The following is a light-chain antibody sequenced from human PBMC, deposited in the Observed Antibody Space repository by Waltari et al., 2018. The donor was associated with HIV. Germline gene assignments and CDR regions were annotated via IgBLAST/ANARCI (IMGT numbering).Light chain of an antibody. J-gene: IGLJ3*02. Sequence: QSVLTQPPSASGTPGQRVTISCSGSSSNIGSNYVYWYQQLPGTAPKLLIYRNNQRPSGVAARFSGSKSGTSASLAISGLRSEDEADYYCAAWDDSLSGSWVFGGGTKLTVL. CDR2: RNN. V-gene: IGLV1-47*01. CDR3: AAWDDSLSGSWV. CDR1: SSNIGSNY.